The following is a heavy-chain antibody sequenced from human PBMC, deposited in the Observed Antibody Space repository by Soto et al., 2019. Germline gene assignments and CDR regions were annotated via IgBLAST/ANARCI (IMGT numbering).Heavy chain of an antibody. V-gene: IGHV3-23*01. CDR3: ANRGSGSQFDS. CDR1: GFTFSSYA. J-gene: IGHJ4*02. Sequence: EVQLLESGGGLVQPGGSLRLSCAASGFTFSSYAMSWVRQAPGKGLERVSVISGSGGSTYYADSVKGRFTISRDNSKNTLYLQMNSLRAEDTAVYYCANRGSGSQFDSWGQGTLVTVSS. CDR2: ISGSGGST. D-gene: IGHD1-26*01.